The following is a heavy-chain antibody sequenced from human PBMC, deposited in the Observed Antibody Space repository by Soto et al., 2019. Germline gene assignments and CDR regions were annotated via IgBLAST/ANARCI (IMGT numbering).Heavy chain of an antibody. CDR3: AKSLAAAGGGFDY. CDR1: GFTFSSYA. D-gene: IGHD6-13*01. CDR2: ISGSGGST. Sequence: EVQLLESGGGLVQPGGSLRLSCAASGFTFSSYAMSWVRQAPGKGLEWVSAISGSGGSTYYADSVKGRFSISRDNSKNTLYLQVNSLRAEDTAVYYCAKSLAAAGGGFDYWGQGTLVTVSS. J-gene: IGHJ4*02. V-gene: IGHV3-23*01.